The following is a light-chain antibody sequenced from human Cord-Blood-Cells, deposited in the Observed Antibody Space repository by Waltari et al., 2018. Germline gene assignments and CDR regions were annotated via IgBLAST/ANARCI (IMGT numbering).Light chain of an antibody. Sequence: QSVLTQPPSASGTPGQRVTISCSGSSSNIGSNSVYWYQQLPGTAPKLLIYRNNQRPSGGPDRFSGSKCGTSASLAISGLRSEDEADYYGAAWDDSLSGVFGGGTKLTVL. CDR3: AAWDDSLSGV. V-gene: IGLV1-47*01. CDR2: RNN. CDR1: SSNIGSNS. J-gene: IGLJ3*02.